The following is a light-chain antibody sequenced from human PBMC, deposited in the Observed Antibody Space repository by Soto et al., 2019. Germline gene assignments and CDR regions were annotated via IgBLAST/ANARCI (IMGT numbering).Light chain of an antibody. Sequence: QSVLTQPPSASGSPGQSVTISCTGTSSDVGGYNYVPWFQQHPGKAPKLIIHEVNQRPSGVPDRFSGSKSGNTASLTVSGLQAEDEGTYYCSSYGGYNNVVFGTGTKLTVL. J-gene: IGLJ1*01. CDR1: SSDVGGYNY. V-gene: IGLV2-8*01. CDR2: EVN. CDR3: SSYGGYNNVV.